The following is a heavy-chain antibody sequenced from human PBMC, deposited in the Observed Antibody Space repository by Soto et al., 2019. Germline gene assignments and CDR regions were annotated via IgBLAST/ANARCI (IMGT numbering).Heavy chain of an antibody. Sequence: GGSLRLSCAASGFTFDDYAMHWVRQAPGKGLEWVSGISWNSGSIGYADSVKGRFTISRDNAKNSLYLQMNSLRAEDTALYYCAKYDYGDYYSDYWGQGTLVTVSS. CDR2: ISWNSGSI. V-gene: IGHV3-9*01. D-gene: IGHD4-17*01. CDR1: GFTFDDYA. CDR3: AKYDYGDYYSDY. J-gene: IGHJ4*02.